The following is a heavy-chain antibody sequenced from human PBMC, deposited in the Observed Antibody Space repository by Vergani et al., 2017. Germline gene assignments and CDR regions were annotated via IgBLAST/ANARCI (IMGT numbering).Heavy chain of an antibody. D-gene: IGHD3-22*01. J-gene: IGHJ3*02. Sequence: EVQLLESGGGLVQPGGSLRLSCAASGFTFSSYAMSWVRQAPGKGLEWVSAISGSGGSTYYADSVKGRFTISRDNSKNTLYLQMNSLSAEDTAVYYCAKDHLITMIVVVTHGGYDDFDIWGQGTMVTVSS. CDR3: AKDHLITMIVVVTHGGYDDFDI. CDR2: ISGSGGST. V-gene: IGHV3-23*01. CDR1: GFTFSSYA.